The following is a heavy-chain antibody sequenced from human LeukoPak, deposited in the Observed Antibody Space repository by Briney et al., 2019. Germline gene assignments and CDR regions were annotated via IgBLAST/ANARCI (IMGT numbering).Heavy chain of an antibody. CDR2: IYSGGST. J-gene: IGHJ2*01. CDR3: ARDGGTDTHDWYFDL. V-gene: IGHV3-53*01. CDR1: GFAVSSKY. Sequence: GGSLRLSCAISGFAVSSKYMSWVRQAPGKGLEWDSVIYSGGSTYYADSVKGRFTISRDNSKNTLYLQMNSLRAEDTAVYYCARDGGTDTHDWYFDLWGRGTQVTVSS. D-gene: IGHD3-16*01.